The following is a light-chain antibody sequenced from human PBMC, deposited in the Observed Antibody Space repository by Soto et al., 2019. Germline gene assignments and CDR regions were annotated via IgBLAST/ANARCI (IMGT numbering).Light chain of an antibody. V-gene: IGLV1-51*01. J-gene: IGLJ1*01. CDR3: GSWDRSLSAYV. CDR2: DDN. Sequence: HSALTQPAAVSESPGQSITISCSGSSSNIAGNSVSSSXQLPGTAPTLLLYDDNTRPXGIPXXLSGSXXXTPATLVTIGVQTGYEADYYCGSWDRSLSAYVFGTGTKVTFL. CDR1: SSNIAGNS.